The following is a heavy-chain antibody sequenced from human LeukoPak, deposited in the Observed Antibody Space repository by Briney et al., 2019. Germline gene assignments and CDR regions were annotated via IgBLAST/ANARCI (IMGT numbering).Heavy chain of an antibody. D-gene: IGHD3-22*01. V-gene: IGHV3-21*01. J-gene: IGHJ4*02. Sequence: GGSLRLSCVASGYTFSSYSINWVRQAPGKGLDWVSSISVRSSYIYYADSVRGRFSISRDDARDSLYLQMNSLRAEDTAVYYCVRLRRNSDTSGFYYYYDFWGQGTLVTVSS. CDR1: GYTFSSYS. CDR2: ISVRSSYI. CDR3: VRLRRNSDTSGFYYYYDF.